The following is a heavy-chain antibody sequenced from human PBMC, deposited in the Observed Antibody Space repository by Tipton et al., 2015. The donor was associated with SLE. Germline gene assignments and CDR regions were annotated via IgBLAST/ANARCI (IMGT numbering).Heavy chain of an antibody. CDR2: IYSGGST. CDR3: TRDPDYDFWSGHYYYMDV. D-gene: IGHD3-3*01. Sequence: SLRLSCAASGFTVSSNYMNWVRQAPGKGLEWVSVIYSGGSTYYADSVKGRFTISRDNSKNTLYLQMNSLKTEDTAVYHCTRDPDYDFWSGHYYYMDVWGKGTTVTVSS. V-gene: IGHV3-53*01. CDR1: GFTVSSNY. J-gene: IGHJ6*03.